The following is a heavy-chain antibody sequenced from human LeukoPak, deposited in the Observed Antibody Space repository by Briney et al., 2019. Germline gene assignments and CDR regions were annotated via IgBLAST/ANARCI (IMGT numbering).Heavy chain of an antibody. V-gene: IGHV5-51*01. CDR2: IYPGDSDI. CDR3: ARQLYGGGDDAFDI. D-gene: IGHD2-2*02. CDR1: GYXFTSYW. J-gene: IGHJ3*02. Sequence: GESLKISCNDSGYXFTSYWICWVRQMPGKGLEWMGIIYPGDSDIRYSPSFQGQVTISADKSISTAYLQWSSLKASDTAMYYCARQLYGGGDDAFDIWGQGTMVTVSS.